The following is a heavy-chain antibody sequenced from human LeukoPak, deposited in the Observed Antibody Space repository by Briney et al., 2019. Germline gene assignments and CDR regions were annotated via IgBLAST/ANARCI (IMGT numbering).Heavy chain of an antibody. CDR2: ISAYNGNT. Sequence: ASVTVSCKASGYTFTSYGISWVRQAPGQGLEWMGWISAYNGNTNYAQKLQGRVTMTTDTSTSTAYMELRSLRSDDTAVYYCARAFGRYYDILTGYYPHWGQGTLVTVSS. V-gene: IGHV1-18*04. J-gene: IGHJ4*02. CDR1: GYTFTSYG. D-gene: IGHD3-9*01. CDR3: ARAFGRYYDILTGYYPH.